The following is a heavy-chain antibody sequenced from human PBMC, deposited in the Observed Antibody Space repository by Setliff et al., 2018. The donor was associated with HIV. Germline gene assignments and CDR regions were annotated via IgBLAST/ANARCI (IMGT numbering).Heavy chain of an antibody. D-gene: IGHD6-19*01. CDR1: GGSISSSSYY. Sequence: PSETLSLTCTVSGGSISSSSYYWGWIRQPPGKGLEWIGSIYYSGSTYYNPSLKSRVTISVDTSKNQFSLKLSSVTAADTAVYYCARTGGQWLVEWFDPWGQGTLVTVPQ. CDR2: IYYSGST. CDR3: ARTGGQWLVEWFDP. J-gene: IGHJ5*02. V-gene: IGHV4-39*07.